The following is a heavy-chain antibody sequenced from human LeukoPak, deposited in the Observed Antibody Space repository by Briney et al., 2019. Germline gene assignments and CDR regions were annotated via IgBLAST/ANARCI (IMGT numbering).Heavy chain of an antibody. V-gene: IGHV3-21*01. J-gene: IGHJ4*02. Sequence: GGSLRLSCAASGFTFSSSTMNWVRQSPGKGLEWVSSISTSSTYIYYADSVKGRFTISRDNAKNSLYLQMNSLRAEDTAAYYCASSWDYWGQGTLVTVSS. CDR3: ASSWDY. CDR2: ISTSSTYI. D-gene: IGHD2-15*01. CDR1: GFTFSSST.